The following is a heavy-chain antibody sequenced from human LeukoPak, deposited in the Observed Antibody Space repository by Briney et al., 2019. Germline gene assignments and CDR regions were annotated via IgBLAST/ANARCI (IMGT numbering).Heavy chain of an antibody. Sequence: SETLSLTCTVSGGSVGSYYWSWIRQPPGKGLEWIGYIYYSGSTNYNPSLKSRVTISVDTSKNQFSLKLSSVTAADTAVYYCAGDASRITGTMRGFYYFDYWGQGTLVTVSS. V-gene: IGHV4-59*02. J-gene: IGHJ4*02. D-gene: IGHD1-7*01. CDR3: AGDASRITGTMRGFYYFDY. CDR2: IYYSGST. CDR1: GGSVGSYY.